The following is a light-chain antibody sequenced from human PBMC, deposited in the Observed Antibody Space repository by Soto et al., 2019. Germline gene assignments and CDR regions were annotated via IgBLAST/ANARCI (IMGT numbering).Light chain of an antibody. Sequence: DIQMTQSPSTLSASVGDRFTITCRGSQSISSWLAWYQQKPGKVPQLLIYFASTLGSGVPSRFSGSGSGTDFILTINTLQADDFATYYCLHTYSFPRTFGQGTKVDIK. CDR3: LHTYSFPRT. J-gene: IGKJ1*01. V-gene: IGKV1-5*01. CDR2: FAS. CDR1: QSISSW.